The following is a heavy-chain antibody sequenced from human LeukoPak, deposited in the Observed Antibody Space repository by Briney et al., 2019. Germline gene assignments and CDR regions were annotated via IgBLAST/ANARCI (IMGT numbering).Heavy chain of an antibody. Sequence: PSQTLSLTCTVSGGSISSGSYYWSWIRQPAGKGLEWIGRIYTSGSTNYNPSLKSRVTISVDTSKNQFSLKLSSVTAADTAVYYCARTMTRTTVVTLWGQGTLVTVSS. J-gene: IGHJ4*02. V-gene: IGHV4-61*02. D-gene: IGHD4-23*01. CDR2: IYTSGST. CDR3: ARTMTRTTVVTL. CDR1: GGSISSGSYY.